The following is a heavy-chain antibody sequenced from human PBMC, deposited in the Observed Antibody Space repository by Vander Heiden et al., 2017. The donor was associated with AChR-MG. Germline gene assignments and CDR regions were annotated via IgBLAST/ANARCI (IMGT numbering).Heavy chain of an antibody. CDR3: ARDMENYVDY. J-gene: IGHJ4*02. CDR1: GFTFSSYA. CDR2: ISYDGSNK. D-gene: IGHD1-1*01. V-gene: IGHV3-30-3*01. Sequence: QVQLVESGGGVVQPGRSLRLSCAASGFTFSSYAMHWVRQAPGKGLEWVAVISYDGSNKYYADSVKGRFTISRDNSKNTLYLQMNSLRAEDTAVYYCARDMENYVDYWGQGTLVTVSS.